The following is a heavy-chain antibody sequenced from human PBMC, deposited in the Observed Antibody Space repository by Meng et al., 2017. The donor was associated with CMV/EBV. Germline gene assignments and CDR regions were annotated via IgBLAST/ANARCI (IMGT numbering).Heavy chain of an antibody. CDR1: GYTFTSYD. D-gene: IGHD4-17*01. Sequence: KTTGYTFTSYDINWERQATGQEVEWMGWMKQNRGKKGNEKRLEGRVTMTRNTSISTAYMELSSLRSEDTAVYYCASLPVYGDYVRDYWGQGTLVTVSS. V-gene: IGHV1-8*01. CDR3: ASLPVYGDYVRDY. J-gene: IGHJ4*02. CDR2: MKQNRGKK.